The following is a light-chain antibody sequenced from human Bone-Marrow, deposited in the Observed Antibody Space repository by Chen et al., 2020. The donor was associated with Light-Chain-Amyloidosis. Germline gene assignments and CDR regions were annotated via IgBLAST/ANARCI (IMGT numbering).Light chain of an antibody. CDR2: NDD. V-gene: IGLV1-44*01. J-gene: IGLJ1*01. Sequence: QSVLTQPPSTSGTPGQTATITCSGSSSNIGSNIVTWYQHLPGAAPTLLIYNDDKRPSGVPDRFSASRSGTSASLAISGLQSGDEGDYHCATWDDRLIGYVFGSGTEVTVL. CDR1: SSNIGSNI. CDR3: ATWDDRLIGYV.